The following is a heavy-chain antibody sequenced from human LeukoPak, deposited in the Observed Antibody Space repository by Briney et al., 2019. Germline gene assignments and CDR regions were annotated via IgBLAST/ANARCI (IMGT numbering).Heavy chain of an antibody. CDR3: ARERRLSD. CDR1: GFTFSDYY. CDR2: ISPSSSST. Sequence: GGSLRLSCAASGFTFSDYYMTWIRQAPGKGLEWLSNISPSSSSTIYADHVKGRFTISRDNAKNSLYLQMDSLRAEDTAVYYCARERRLSDWGQGTLVTVSS. D-gene: IGHD6-25*01. J-gene: IGHJ4*02. V-gene: IGHV3-11*06.